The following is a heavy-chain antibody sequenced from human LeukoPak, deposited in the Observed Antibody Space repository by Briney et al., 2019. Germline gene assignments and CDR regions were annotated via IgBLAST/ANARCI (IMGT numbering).Heavy chain of an antibody. J-gene: IGHJ6*03. V-gene: IGHV1-2*02. CDR2: INPNSGGT. D-gene: IGHD6-6*01. Sequence: GASVKVSCKASGYTFTGYYMHWVRQAPGQGLEWMGWINPNSGGTNYAQKFQGRVTMTRDTSISTAYMELSRLRSDDTAVYYCARGVDSSSGLGYYYYMDVWGKGTTVTVSS. CDR1: GYTFTGYY. CDR3: ARGVDSSSGLGYYYYMDV.